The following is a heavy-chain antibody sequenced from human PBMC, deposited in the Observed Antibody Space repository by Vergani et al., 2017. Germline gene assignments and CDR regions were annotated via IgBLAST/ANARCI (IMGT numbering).Heavy chain of an antibody. J-gene: IGHJ4*02. CDR3: ARRGIVVVPAIPYFDY. D-gene: IGHD2-21*02. CDR2: IDHSGST. V-gene: IGHV4-39*01. CDR1: NDSVSNTFYY. Sequence: QVQLQESGPGLVKPSETLSLTCTVSNDSVSNTFYYWGWIRQTPGKGLEWIGSIDHSGSTYYNPSLKSRVIISVDTSKNQFSLKLSSVTAADTAVYYCARRGIVVVPAIPYFDYWGRGTLVTVSS.